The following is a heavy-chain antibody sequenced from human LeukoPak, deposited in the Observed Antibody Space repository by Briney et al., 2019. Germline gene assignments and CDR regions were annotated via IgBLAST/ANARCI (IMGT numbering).Heavy chain of an antibody. CDR2: IYHSGST. J-gene: IGHJ4*02. CDR3: ARTVFTAFNFDY. V-gene: IGHV4-30-2*01. Sequence: SETLSLTCTVSGGSISGYYWSWIRQPPGKGLEWIGYIYHSGSTYYNPSLKSRVTISVDRSKNQFSLKLSSVTAADTAVYYCARTVFTAFNFDYWGQGTLVTVSS. D-gene: IGHD3-16*01. CDR1: GGSISGYY.